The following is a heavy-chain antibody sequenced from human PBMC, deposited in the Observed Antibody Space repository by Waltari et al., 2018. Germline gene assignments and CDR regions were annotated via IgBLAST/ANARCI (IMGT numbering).Heavy chain of an antibody. V-gene: IGHV6-1*01. D-gene: IGHD6-13*01. CDR2: TYYRSKGCS. CDR3: ARGPQQLVP. J-gene: IGHJ4*02. CDR1: GDSVSSDSAA. Sequence: QVQLQQSGPGLVKPSQTLSLTCAIFGDSVSSDSAAWNWIRQSPSRGLEWPGRTYYRSKGCSRYAVSVKSRITIKPDTSKNQFSLQLNSVTPEDTAVYYCARGPQQLVPWGQGTLVTVSS.